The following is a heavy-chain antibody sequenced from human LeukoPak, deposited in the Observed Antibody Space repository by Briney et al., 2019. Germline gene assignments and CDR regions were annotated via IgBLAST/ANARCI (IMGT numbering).Heavy chain of an antibody. CDR2: IDPSDSYT. CDR3: ARLGSSINWFDP. Sequence: RGESLRISCKGSGYSFTSYWISWVRQMPGKGLEWMGRIDPSDSYTDYSPSFQGHVTISADKSISTAYLQWSSLKASDTAMYYCARLGSSINWFDPWGQGTLVTVSS. V-gene: IGHV5-10-1*01. D-gene: IGHD1-26*01. CDR1: GYSFTSYW. J-gene: IGHJ5*02.